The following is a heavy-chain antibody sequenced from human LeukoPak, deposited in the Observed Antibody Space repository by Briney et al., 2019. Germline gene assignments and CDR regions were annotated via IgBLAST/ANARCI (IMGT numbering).Heavy chain of an antibody. Sequence: GGSLRLSCAASGFTFSSYSMNWVRQAPGKGLEWVSSISSSSSYIYYADSVKGRFTISRDNSKNTLYLQMNNLRAGDTAVYYCAKDGKRITMIGVVRRGHYLDYWGQGTLVTVSS. V-gene: IGHV3-21*04. D-gene: IGHD3-22*01. J-gene: IGHJ4*02. CDR1: GFTFSSYS. CDR3: AKDGKRITMIGVVRRGHYLDY. CDR2: ISSSSSYI.